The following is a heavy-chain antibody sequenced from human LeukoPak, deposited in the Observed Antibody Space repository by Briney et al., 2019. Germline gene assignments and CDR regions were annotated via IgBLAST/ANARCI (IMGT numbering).Heavy chain of an antibody. Sequence: ASVKVSCKASGYTFTGYYMHWVRQAPGHGLEWMGWINPNSGGTNYAQKFQGRVTMTRDTSISTAYMELSRLRSDDTAVYYCARTDIVVVPAATLYYYYYMDVWGKGTTVTVSS. CDR3: ARTDIVVVPAATLYYYYYMDV. D-gene: IGHD2-2*01. V-gene: IGHV1-2*02. CDR2: INPNSGGT. CDR1: GYTFTGYY. J-gene: IGHJ6*03.